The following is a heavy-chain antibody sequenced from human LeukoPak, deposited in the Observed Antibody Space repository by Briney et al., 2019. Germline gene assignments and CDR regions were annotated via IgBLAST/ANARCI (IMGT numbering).Heavy chain of an antibody. CDR2: INPNSGGT. V-gene: IGHV1-2*02. Sequence: ASVKVSCKASGYTFTGYYMHWVRQAPGQGLEWMGWINPNSGGTNYAQKFQGRVTMTRDTSINTAYMELSRLRSDDTAVYYCARGQILYYYYMDVWGKGTTVTVSS. CDR1: GYTFTGYY. CDR3: ARGQILYYYYMDV. J-gene: IGHJ6*03.